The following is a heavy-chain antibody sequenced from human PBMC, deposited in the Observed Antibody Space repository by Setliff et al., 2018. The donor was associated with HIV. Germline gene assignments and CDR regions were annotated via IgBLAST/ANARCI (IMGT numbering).Heavy chain of an antibody. CDR2: IQYSDSS. V-gene: IGHV4-59*01. Sequence: SETLSLTCTVSGGSMSNYYWSWIRQPPGKRLEWIASIQYSDSSHYNPSLQSRVTISVDTSTNQFSLYLSSVNETDTAVYYCARSGYTSCFYLVFGAFGVWGQGKLVTVSS. CDR1: GGSMSNYY. D-gene: IGHD2-21*01. CDR3: ARSGYTSCFYLVFGAFGV. J-gene: IGHJ3*01.